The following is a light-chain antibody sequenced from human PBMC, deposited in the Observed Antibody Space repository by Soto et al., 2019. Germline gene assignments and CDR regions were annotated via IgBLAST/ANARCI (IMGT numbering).Light chain of an antibody. Sequence: IPLTESPSSMSASVGHRVTITCRTGHSISSYLNWYHQKPGKAPNSLINAAASLQSGVPSRFSVSSAATDFSLTTSSRKPEDVATYYCQQRYSTPLTFCGGTKVDIK. V-gene: IGKV1-39*01. CDR3: QQRYSTPLT. J-gene: IGKJ4*01. CDR1: HSISSY. CDR2: AAA.